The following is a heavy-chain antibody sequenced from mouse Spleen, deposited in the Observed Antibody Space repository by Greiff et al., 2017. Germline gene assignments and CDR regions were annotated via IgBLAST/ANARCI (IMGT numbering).Heavy chain of an antibody. Sequence: VMLVESGPGLVQPSQSLSITCTVSGFSLTSYGVHWVRQSPGKGLEWLGVIWRGGSTDYNAAFMSRLSITKDNSKSQVFFKMNSLQADDTAIYYCAKLKLGRNGYFDVWGAGTTVTVSS. V-gene: IGHV2-5*01. CDR1: GFSLTSYG. CDR3: AKLKLGRNGYFDV. CDR2: IWRGGST. J-gene: IGHJ1*01. D-gene: IGHD4-1*01.